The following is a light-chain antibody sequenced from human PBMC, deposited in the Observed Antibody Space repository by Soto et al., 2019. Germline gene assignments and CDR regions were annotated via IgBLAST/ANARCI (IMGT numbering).Light chain of an antibody. CDR1: QSVSSY. V-gene: IGKV3-11*01. J-gene: IGKJ2*01. CDR3: QQRSIWPPYT. CDR2: DAS. Sequence: EIVLTQSPATLSLSPGERATLSCRASQSVSSYLAWYQQKPGQAPRLLIYDASNRATGIPARFSGSGSGTDLTLTISSLGPEDFAVDYSQQRSIWPPYTFGQRTKLEIK.